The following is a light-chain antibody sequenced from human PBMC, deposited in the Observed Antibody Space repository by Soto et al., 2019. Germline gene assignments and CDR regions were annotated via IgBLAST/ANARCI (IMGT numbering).Light chain of an antibody. CDR2: DVI. CDR3: SSYTSTSTDV. V-gene: IGLV2-14*01. J-gene: IGLJ1*01. Sequence: QSALTQPASVSGSPGQSVAISCTGTSSDVGGYNYVSWYQQHPGKPPKFMIQDVITRPSGVSDRFSGSKSGNTASLTISGLQAEDEADYYCSSYTSTSTDVFGSGTKLTVL. CDR1: SSDVGGYNY.